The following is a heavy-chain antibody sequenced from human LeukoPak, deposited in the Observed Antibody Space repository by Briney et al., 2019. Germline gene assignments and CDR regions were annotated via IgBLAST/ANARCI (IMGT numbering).Heavy chain of an antibody. CDR2: IYPGDSTI. CDR3: AKSGGAWESTLYFDY. Sequence: GESLKISCKGSGYSFSFYWIGWVRQVPGKGLEWMGIIYPGDSTIRYSPSFQGQVSISADRSSSTAYLQWDSLQASDTAMYYCAKSGGAWESTLYFDYWGQGTLVTVSS. D-gene: IGHD1-26*01. J-gene: IGHJ4*02. V-gene: IGHV5-51*06. CDR1: GYSFSFYW.